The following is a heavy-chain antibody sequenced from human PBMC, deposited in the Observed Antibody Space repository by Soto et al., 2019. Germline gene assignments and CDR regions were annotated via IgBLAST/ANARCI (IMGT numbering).Heavy chain of an antibody. Sequence: ASVKVSCKASNDSLSSHFIRWVRQAPGEGLEWMGIINPGPNSASYSKEFQGRLTLTSDMPSRTVYMQLSNLRSDDTAVYYCARGKITMIVVWTSGWFDPWGQGTLVTVSS. CDR3: ARGKITMIVVWTSGWFDP. CDR2: INPGPNSA. CDR1: NDSLSSHF. V-gene: IGHV1-46*01. D-gene: IGHD3-22*01. J-gene: IGHJ5*02.